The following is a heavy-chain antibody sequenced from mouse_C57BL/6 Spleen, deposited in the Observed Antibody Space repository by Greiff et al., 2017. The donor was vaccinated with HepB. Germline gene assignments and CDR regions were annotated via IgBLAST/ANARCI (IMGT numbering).Heavy chain of an antibody. D-gene: IGHD3-3*01. CDR3: AREGTGPWFAY. Sequence: VQLQHSGPELVKPGASVKLSCKASGYTFTSYDINWVKQRPGQGLEWIGWIYPRDGSTKYNEKFKGKATLTVDTSSSTAYMELHSLTSEDSAVYFCAREGTGPWFAYWGQGTLVTVSA. CDR2: IYPRDGST. V-gene: IGHV1-85*01. J-gene: IGHJ3*01. CDR1: GYTFTSYD.